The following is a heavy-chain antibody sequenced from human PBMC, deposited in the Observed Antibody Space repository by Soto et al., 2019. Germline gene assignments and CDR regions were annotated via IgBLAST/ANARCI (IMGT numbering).Heavy chain of an antibody. CDR1: GYTFTSYY. J-gene: IGHJ4*02. D-gene: IGHD3-22*01. CDR3: ARGGRGGYYFGYFDY. CDR2: INPSGGST. V-gene: IGHV1-46*01. Sequence: QVQLVQSGAEVKKPGASVKVSCKASGYTFTSYYMHWVRQAPGQGLEWMGIINPSGGSTSYAQKFQGRVTMTRDTSTSTVYMELSSLRSEDTAVYYCARGGRGGYYFGYFDYWGQGTLVTVSS.